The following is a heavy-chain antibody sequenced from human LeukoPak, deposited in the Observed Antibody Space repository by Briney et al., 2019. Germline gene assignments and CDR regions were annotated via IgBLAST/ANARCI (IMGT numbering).Heavy chain of an antibody. CDR3: AKEGGWLYGSPDY. J-gene: IGHJ4*02. D-gene: IGHD6-19*01. Sequence: GGSLRLTCEASGFAFSNFGVTWVRQAPGKGLEWVSSISGSGGSPYYADSAKGRFTISRDNSKNTLYLQMNSLRVEDTAVYYCAKEGGWLYGSPDYWGQGTLVTVSS. CDR2: ISGSGGSP. V-gene: IGHV3-23*01. CDR1: GFAFSNFG.